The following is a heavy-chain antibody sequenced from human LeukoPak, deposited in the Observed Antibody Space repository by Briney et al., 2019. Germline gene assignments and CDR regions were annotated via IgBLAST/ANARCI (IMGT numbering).Heavy chain of an antibody. CDR2: ICYSGST. Sequence: PSETLSLTCTVSGGSISSYYWSWIGQPPGKGLEWIGGICYSGSTNYNPSLKSRVPISVDTSKNQFSLKLSSVTAADTAVYYCARRQFSTMVRGVEWFDPWGQGTLVTVSS. CDR1: GGSISSYY. J-gene: IGHJ5*02. D-gene: IGHD3-10*01. V-gene: IGHV4-59*08. CDR3: ARRQFSTMVRGVEWFDP.